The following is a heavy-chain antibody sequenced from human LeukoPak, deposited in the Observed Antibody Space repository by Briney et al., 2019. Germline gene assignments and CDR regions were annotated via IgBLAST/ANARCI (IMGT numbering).Heavy chain of an antibody. CDR3: ARLGYYDSSGYNY. CDR2: IYYSGST. J-gene: IGHJ4*02. D-gene: IGHD3-22*01. V-gene: IGHV4-59*08. Sequence: SETLSLTCTVSGGSISSYYWSWIRQPPGKGLEWIGYIYYSGSTNYNPSLKSRVTISVDTSMNQFSLKLSSVTAADTAVYYCARLGYYDSSGYNYWGQGTLVTVSS. CDR1: GGSISSYY.